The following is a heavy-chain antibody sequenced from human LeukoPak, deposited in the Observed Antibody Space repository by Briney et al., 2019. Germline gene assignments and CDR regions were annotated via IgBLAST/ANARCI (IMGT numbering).Heavy chain of an antibody. Sequence: SETLSLTCTVSGGSINSSSYYWGWIRQPPGKGLEWIGSIYYSGSTYYNPSLKSRVTISVDTSKNQFSLKLSSVTAADTAVYYCARQYYDYYSNYVGRLDYWGQGTLVTVSS. CDR1: GGSINSSSYY. CDR2: IYYSGST. D-gene: IGHD4-11*01. CDR3: ARQYYDYYSNYVGRLDY. J-gene: IGHJ4*02. V-gene: IGHV4-39*01.